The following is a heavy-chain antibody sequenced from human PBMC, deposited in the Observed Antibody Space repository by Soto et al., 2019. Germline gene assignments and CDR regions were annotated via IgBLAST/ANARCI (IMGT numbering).Heavy chain of an antibody. CDR1: GFIFSSYG. CDR2: ISYDGSNK. J-gene: IGHJ4*02. CDR3: ARVPREYGDHNDD. Sequence: QVQLVESGGGVVQPGRSLRLSCVASGFIFSSYGMHWVRQAPGRGLEWVAVISYDGSNKYYADSAKGRFTISRDNPKNTLYMQMTSLRVEDTDVYYCARVPREYGDHNDDWGQGTLVIVSS. D-gene: IGHD4-17*01. V-gene: IGHV3-30*03.